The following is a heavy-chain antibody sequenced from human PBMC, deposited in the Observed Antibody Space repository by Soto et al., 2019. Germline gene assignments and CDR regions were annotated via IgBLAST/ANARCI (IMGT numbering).Heavy chain of an antibody. CDR1: GFTFSSYG. CDR2: IWYDGSNK. J-gene: IGHJ4*02. Sequence: QVQLVESGGGVVQPGRSLRLSCAASGFTFSSYGMHWVRQAPGKGLEWVAVIWYDGSNKYYADSVKGRFTISRDNSKXXXXXXXXXXXXXXXXXXXXXXXXXXXGXXRYYFDYWGQGTLVTVSS. CDR3: XXXXXXXGXXRYYFDY. V-gene: IGHV3-33*01.